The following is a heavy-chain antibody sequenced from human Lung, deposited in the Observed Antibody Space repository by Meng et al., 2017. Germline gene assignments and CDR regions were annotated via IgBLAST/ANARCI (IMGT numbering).Heavy chain of an antibody. Sequence: SVKVSCKASGGIFSSYVIGWVRQAPGQGLEWMGGINAVFGTINYAQKFQGRVTITTDESTSTAYMELTRLTSEDTAVYYCAQKAGNCISTSCYSLDYWGQGTLVTVSS. J-gene: IGHJ4*02. V-gene: IGHV1-69*05. CDR2: INAVFGTI. CDR3: AQKAGNCISTSCYSLDY. CDR1: GGIFSSYV. D-gene: IGHD2-2*01.